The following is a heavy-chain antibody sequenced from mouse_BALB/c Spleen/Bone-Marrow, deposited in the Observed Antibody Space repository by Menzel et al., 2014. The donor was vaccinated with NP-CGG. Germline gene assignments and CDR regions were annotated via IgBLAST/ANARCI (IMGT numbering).Heavy chain of an antibody. CDR3: ARSGYYGSNYAMDY. CDR2: INPGSGGT. CDR1: GYAFXNYL. D-gene: IGHD1-1*01. V-gene: IGHV1-54*01. J-gene: IGHJ4*01. Sequence: VQLQQSGAELVRPGTSVKVSCKASGYAFXNYLIEWVKQRPGQGLEWIGVINPGSGGTNYNEKFKGKATLTADKSSSTAYMQLSSLTSDDPAVYFCARSGYYGSNYAMDYWGQGTSVTVSS.